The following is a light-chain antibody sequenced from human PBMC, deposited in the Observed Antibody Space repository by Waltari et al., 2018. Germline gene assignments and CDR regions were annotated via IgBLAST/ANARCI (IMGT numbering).Light chain of an antibody. Sequence: SYVLTQPPSLSVAPGKTARITCGGNIIGTRSVHWCQQKAGQAPVVVISYDNDRPSGIPARFSASNAGNMATLTISRVEAGDEADYYCQVWDNYSDHWVFGGGTKLTVL. J-gene: IGLJ3*02. V-gene: IGLV3-21*04. CDR1: IIGTRS. CDR3: QVWDNYSDHWV. CDR2: YDN.